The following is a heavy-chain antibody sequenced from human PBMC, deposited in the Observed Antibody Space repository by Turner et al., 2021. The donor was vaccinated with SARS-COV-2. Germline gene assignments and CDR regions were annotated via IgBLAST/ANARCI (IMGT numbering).Heavy chain of an antibody. V-gene: IGHV1-2*02. D-gene: IGHD6-19*01. CDR1: RYTFTGYY. Sequence: QVQLVQAGAEVKKPGAAVKVSCKASRYTFTGYYMHWVRPAPGQGLGWMGWINPNRGGTTYAQKFQGRVTMTRDTSNSPAYMELSRLRSDETGVYYCASSIGVAGSVTPNYYSYALDVWGQGTTVTVSS. CDR2: INPNRGGT. J-gene: IGHJ6*02. CDR3: ASSIGVAGSVTPNYYSYALDV.